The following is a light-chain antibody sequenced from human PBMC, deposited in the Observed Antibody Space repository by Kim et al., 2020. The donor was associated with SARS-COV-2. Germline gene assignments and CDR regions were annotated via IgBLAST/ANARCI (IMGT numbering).Light chain of an antibody. Sequence: AWGQTVRITCQGDSRRSYYASWYQQKPGQAPVLVIFGKNNRPSGIPDRFSGSSSGNTASLTITGAQAEDEADYYCNSRDSSGNFVVFGGGTQLTVL. CDR2: GKN. CDR3: NSRDSSGNFVV. V-gene: IGLV3-19*01. CDR1: SRRSYY. J-gene: IGLJ2*01.